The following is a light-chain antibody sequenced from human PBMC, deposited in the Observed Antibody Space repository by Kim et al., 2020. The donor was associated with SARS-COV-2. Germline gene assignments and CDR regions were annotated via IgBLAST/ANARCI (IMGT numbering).Light chain of an antibody. CDR2: QDS. V-gene: IGLV3-1*01. Sequence: SSELTQPPSVSVSPGQTASITCSGDKLGDKYACWYQQKPGQSPVLVIYQDSKRPSGIPERFSGSNSGNTATLTISGTQAMDEADYYCQAWDSSTKVVFGGGTQLTV. CDR3: QAWDSSTKVV. CDR1: KLGDKY. J-gene: IGLJ2*01.